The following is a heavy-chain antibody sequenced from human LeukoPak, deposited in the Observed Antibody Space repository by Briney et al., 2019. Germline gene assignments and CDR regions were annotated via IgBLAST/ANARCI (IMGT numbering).Heavy chain of an antibody. D-gene: IGHD5-12*01. V-gene: IGHV3-53*01. Sequence: GGSLRLSCTASGFTVSSNYMSWVRQAPGKGLEWVSVIYSGGSTYYADSVKGRFTISRDNSKNTLYLQMNSLRAEDTAVYYCARGGLGTIPFDPWGQGTLVTVSS. CDR1: GFTVSSNY. J-gene: IGHJ5*02. CDR2: IYSGGST. CDR3: ARGGLGTIPFDP.